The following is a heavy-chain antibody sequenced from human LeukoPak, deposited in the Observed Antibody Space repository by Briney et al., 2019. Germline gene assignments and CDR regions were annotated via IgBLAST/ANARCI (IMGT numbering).Heavy chain of an antibody. CDR1: GFTFSTYA. Sequence: GGSLRLSCAASGFTFSTYAMSWVRQAPGKGLERVSTISSGGGFTYYSDSVKGRFTISRDSSKNTLCLQMNSLRAEDTAVYYCAKDLRIRAGVPDYWGQGTLVTVSS. V-gene: IGHV3-23*01. D-gene: IGHD2-8*01. J-gene: IGHJ4*02. CDR2: ISSGGGFT. CDR3: AKDLRIRAGVPDY.